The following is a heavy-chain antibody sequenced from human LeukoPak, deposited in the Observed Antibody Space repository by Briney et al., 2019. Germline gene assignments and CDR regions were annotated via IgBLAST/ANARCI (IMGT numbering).Heavy chain of an antibody. J-gene: IGHJ6*02. CDR1: GYSFTSYW. CDR3: ARVGSIADYYYGMDV. Sequence: GESLKISCKGSGYSFTSYWIGWVRQMPGKGLEWRGIIYPGDSDTRYSPSFQGQVTISADKSISTAYLQWSSLKASDTAMYYCARVGSIADYYYGMDVWGQGTTVTVSS. V-gene: IGHV5-51*01. D-gene: IGHD6-13*01. CDR2: IYPGDSDT.